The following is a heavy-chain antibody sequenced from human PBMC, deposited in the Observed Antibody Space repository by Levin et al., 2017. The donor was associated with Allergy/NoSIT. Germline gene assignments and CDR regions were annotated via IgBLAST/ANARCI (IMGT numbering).Heavy chain of an antibody. J-gene: IGHJ4*02. CDR3: ARAYSYYDFWSGYPQVVYYFDY. CDR2: INPNSGGT. Sequence: GASVKVSCKASGYTFTGYYMHWVRQAPGQGLEWMGWINPNSGGTNYAQKFQGRVTMTRDTSISTAYMELSRLRSDDTAVYYCARAYSYYDFWSGYPQVVYYFDYWGQGTLVTVSS. CDR1: GYTFTGYY. D-gene: IGHD3-3*01. V-gene: IGHV1-2*02.